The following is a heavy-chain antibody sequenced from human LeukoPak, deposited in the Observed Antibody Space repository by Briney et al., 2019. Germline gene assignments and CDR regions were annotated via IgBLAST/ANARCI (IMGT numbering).Heavy chain of an antibody. J-gene: IGHJ6*02. Sequence: GGSLRLSCAASGFTFSSYSMNWVRQAPGKGLEWVSSISSSSSYIYYADSVKGRFTISRDNAKNSLYLQMNSLRAEDTAVYYCATGGTAGRYYYYYHGMDVWGQRTTVTVSS. CDR2: ISSSSSYI. D-gene: IGHD3-16*01. V-gene: IGHV3-21*01. CDR1: GFTFSSYS. CDR3: ATGGTAGRYYYYYHGMDV.